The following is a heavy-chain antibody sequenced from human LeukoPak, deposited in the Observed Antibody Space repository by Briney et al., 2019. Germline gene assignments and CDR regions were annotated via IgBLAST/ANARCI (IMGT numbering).Heavy chain of an antibody. V-gene: IGHV3-23*01. Sequence: GGSLRLSCAASGFTFSSYAMSWVRQAPGKGLEWVSAISGNAGSTYYADSVKGRFTISRDNSKNTLYLQMNSLRAEDTAIYYCAKTYYYDSSGYYYVFDYWGQGTLVTVSS. J-gene: IGHJ4*02. CDR3: AKTYYYDSSGYYYVFDY. CDR2: ISGNAGST. D-gene: IGHD3-22*01. CDR1: GFTFSSYA.